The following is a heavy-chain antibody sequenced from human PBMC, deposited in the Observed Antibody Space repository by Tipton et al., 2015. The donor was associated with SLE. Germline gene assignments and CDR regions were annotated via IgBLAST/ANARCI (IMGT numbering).Heavy chain of an antibody. J-gene: IGHJ3*02. CDR2: VYHSGST. V-gene: IGHV4-38-2*01. CDR3: ARTLGAISHTVYDAFDI. Sequence: TLSLTCAVSGYSISSAYSWGWIRQPPGKGLEWIGTVYHSGSTHYNPSLKILVTMSVDMSKNQFSLRLTSVTAADTAVYYCARTLGAISHTVYDAFDIWGQGKMVTVSS. CDR1: GYSISSAYS. D-gene: IGHD1-26*01.